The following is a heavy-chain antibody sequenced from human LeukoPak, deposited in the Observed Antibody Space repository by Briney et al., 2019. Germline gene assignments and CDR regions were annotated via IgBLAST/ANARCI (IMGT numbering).Heavy chain of an antibody. CDR3: ARDLWSSSSGFDY. D-gene: IGHD6-6*01. Sequence: PGGSLRLSCAASGFTFSSYAMSWVRQAPGKGLEWVSAISGSGGSTYYADSVKGRFTISRDNSKNTLYLQMNSLRAEDTAVYYCARDLWSSSSGFDYRGQGTLVTVSS. CDR2: ISGSGGST. J-gene: IGHJ4*02. CDR1: GFTFSSYA. V-gene: IGHV3-23*01.